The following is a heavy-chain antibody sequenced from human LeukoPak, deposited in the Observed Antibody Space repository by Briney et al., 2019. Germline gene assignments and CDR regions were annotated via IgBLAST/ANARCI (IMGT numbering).Heavy chain of an antibody. CDR1: GGTFSSYA. Sequence: SVKVSCKASGGTFSSYAISWVRQAPGQGLEWMGRIIPILGIANYAQKFQGRVTITADKSTSTAYMELSSLRSEDTAVYYCASTFLEWLLNGNYYYYYMDVWGKGTTVTVSS. CDR3: ASTFLEWLLNGNYYYYYMDV. J-gene: IGHJ6*03. V-gene: IGHV1-69*04. CDR2: IIPILGIA. D-gene: IGHD3-3*02.